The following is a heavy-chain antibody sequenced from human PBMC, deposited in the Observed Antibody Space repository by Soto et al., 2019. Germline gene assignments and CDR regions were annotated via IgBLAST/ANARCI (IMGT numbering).Heavy chain of an antibody. CDR1: GYTFTSYD. CDR3: ARGEGYCSSTSCPSGDY. Sequence: QVQLVQSGAEVKKPGASVKVSCKASGYTFTSYDINWVRQATGQGLEWMGWMNPNSGNTGYAQKFQGRVTMTRNTSISTAYMEQSSLRSEDTAVYYCARGEGYCSSTSCPSGDYWGQGTLVTVSS. D-gene: IGHD2-2*01. V-gene: IGHV1-8*01. CDR2: MNPNSGNT. J-gene: IGHJ4*02.